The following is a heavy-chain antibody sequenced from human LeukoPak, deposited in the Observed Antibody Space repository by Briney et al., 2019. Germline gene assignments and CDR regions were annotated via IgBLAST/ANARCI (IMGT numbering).Heavy chain of an antibody. D-gene: IGHD6-19*01. V-gene: IGHV3-7*03. CDR2: IKKDGSEK. CDR3: ATVPVGQWLPFDY. Sequence: GGSLRLSCAASGFTFSNYWMSWVRQAPGKGLEWVANIKKDGSEKYYVDSVKGRFTISRDNAKNSLYLQMNSLRAEDTAVYYCATVPVGQWLPFDYWGQGILVTVSS. J-gene: IGHJ4*02. CDR1: GFTFSNYW.